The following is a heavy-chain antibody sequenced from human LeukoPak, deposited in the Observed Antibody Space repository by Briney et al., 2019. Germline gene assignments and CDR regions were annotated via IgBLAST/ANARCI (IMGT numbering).Heavy chain of an antibody. CDR2: ISYDGSNK. CDR1: GFTFSSYA. Sequence: GGSLRLSCAASGFTFSSYAMHWVRQAPGKGLEWVAVISYDGSNKYYADSVKGRFTISRDNPKNTLYLQMNSLRAEDTAVYYCARAARGSGSYYFAHFDYWGQGTLVTVSS. J-gene: IGHJ4*02. D-gene: IGHD3-10*01. V-gene: IGHV3-30*04. CDR3: ARAARGSGSYYFAHFDY.